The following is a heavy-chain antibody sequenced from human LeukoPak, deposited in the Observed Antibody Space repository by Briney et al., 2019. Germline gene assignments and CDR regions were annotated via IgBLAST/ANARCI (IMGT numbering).Heavy chain of an antibody. J-gene: IGHJ3*02. CDR2: INPNSGGT. CDR3: ARGETMIVVVPDAAFDI. CDR1: GYTFTGYY. D-gene: IGHD3-22*01. V-gene: IGHV1-2*02. Sequence: ASVKVSCKASGYTFTGYYMHWVRQAPGQGLEWMGWINPNSGGTNYAQKFQGRVTMTRDTSISTAYMELSRLRSDDTAVYYCARGETMIVVVPDAAFDIWGQGTMVTVSS.